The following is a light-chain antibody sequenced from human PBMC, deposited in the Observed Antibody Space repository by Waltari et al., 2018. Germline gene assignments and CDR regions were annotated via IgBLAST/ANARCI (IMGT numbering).Light chain of an antibody. CDR1: ESIGKY. CDR2: HAS. J-gene: IGKJ1*01. V-gene: IGKV3-20*01. CDR3: QKYNRLPAT. Sequence: EIVLTQSPGTLSLSPGERATLSCRASESIGKYLSWYQQRPGQAPRLVMFHASNRATGIPDRFSGSGSGTDFSLTISRLEPEDVAVYYCQKYNRLPATFGQGTKVEIK.